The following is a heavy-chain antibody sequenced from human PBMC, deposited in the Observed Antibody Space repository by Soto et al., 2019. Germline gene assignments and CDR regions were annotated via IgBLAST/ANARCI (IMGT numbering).Heavy chain of an antibody. Sequence: GGSLRLSCAASGFTFSTYAMSWVRQAPGKGLEWVSAISGSGSNTYYADSVKGRFTISRDDSKSTLYLQMNSLRAEDTAVYYCARDPSHSYYTLFYYFDYWGQGALVTVSS. CDR1: GFTFSTYA. V-gene: IGHV3-23*01. CDR3: ARDPSHSYYTLFYYFDY. CDR2: ISGSGSNT. J-gene: IGHJ4*02. D-gene: IGHD1-26*01.